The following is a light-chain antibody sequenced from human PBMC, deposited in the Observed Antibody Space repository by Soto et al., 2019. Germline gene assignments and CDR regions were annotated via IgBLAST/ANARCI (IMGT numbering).Light chain of an antibody. V-gene: IGKV1-33*01. CDR2: DGS. CDR3: QQYDILPIT. Sequence: DTQMTQSPSSLSASVGDRVIITCHSSHAITNYLNWYHQKPGQAPKLLIYDGSTLRAGVPSRFSGSGSGTQFTFTISSLQPEDIGTYYCQQYDILPITFGQGTRLEIK. J-gene: IGKJ5*01. CDR1: HAITNY.